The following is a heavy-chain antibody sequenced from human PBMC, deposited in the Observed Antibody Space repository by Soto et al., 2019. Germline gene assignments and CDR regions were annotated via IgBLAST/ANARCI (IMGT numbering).Heavy chain of an antibody. V-gene: IGHV1-69*13. Sequence: SVKVSCTASGGTFSSYAISWVRQAPGQGLEWMGGIIPIFGTANYAQKFQGRVTITADESTSTAYMELSSLRYDDTAVYYCATGDSRSLLYYWAQGPLVTVSS. CDR2: IIPIFGTA. CDR3: ATGDSRSLLYY. J-gene: IGHJ4*01. CDR1: GGTFSSYA. D-gene: IGHD3-22*01.